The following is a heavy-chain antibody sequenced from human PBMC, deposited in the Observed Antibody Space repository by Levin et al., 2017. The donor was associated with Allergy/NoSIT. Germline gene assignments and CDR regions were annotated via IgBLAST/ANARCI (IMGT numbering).Heavy chain of an antibody. V-gene: IGHV4-39*01. Sequence: SETLSLTCTVSGGSISSTSYYWGWIRQPPGKGLEWIGNIYYSGSTFYNPSLKSRVTISVDTSKNQFSLRLSSVTAADTAVYYCARYLTFGWFDPWGQGTLVTVSS. CDR2: IYYSGST. CDR3: ARYLTFGWFDP. D-gene: IGHD3-16*01. J-gene: IGHJ5*02. CDR1: GGSISSTSYY.